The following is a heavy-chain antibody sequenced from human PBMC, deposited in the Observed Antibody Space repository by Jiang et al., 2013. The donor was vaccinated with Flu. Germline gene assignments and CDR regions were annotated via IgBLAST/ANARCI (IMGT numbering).Heavy chain of an antibody. CDR3: ARDLYDFWSGSPFDY. CDR2: ISYDGSNK. D-gene: IGHD3-3*01. CDR1: TFSSYA. Sequence: TFSSYAMHWVRQAPGKGLEWVAVISYDGSNKXYADSVKGRFTISRDNSKNTLYLQMNSLRAEDTAVYYCARDLYDFWSGSPFDYWGQGTTVTVSS. J-gene: IGHJ4*03. V-gene: IGHV3-30-3*01.